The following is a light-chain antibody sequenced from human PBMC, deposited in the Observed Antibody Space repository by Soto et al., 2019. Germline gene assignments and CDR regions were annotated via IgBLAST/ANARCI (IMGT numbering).Light chain of an antibody. CDR3: QQRSNGYT. J-gene: IGKJ2*01. Sequence: EIVLTQSQTTLSLSPGERAILSCRAIQSVSSYLAWYQQKPGQAPRLLIYDASNRATGIPARFSGSGSGTDFTLTISSLEPEDFPVYYCQQRSNGYTFGQGTKLEIK. CDR2: DAS. V-gene: IGKV3-11*01. CDR1: QSVSSY.